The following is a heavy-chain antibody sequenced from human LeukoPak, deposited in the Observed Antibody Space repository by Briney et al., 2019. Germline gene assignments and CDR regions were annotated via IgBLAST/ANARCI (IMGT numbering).Heavy chain of an antibody. CDR2: IYYSGST. J-gene: IGHJ4*02. V-gene: IGHV4-39*01. D-gene: IGHD3-9*01. CDR3: ARLFPRTEGRLRYYYDY. Sequence: SETLSLTCTVSGGSISSSSYYWGWIRQPPGKGLEWIGSIYYSGSTYYNPSLKSRVTISVDTSKNQFSLKLSSVTAADTAVYYCARLFPRTEGRLRYYYDYWGQGTLVTVSS. CDR1: GGSISSSSYY.